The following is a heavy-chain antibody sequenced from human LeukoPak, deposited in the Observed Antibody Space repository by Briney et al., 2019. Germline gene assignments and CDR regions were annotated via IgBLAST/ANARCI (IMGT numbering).Heavy chain of an antibody. J-gene: IGHJ4*02. CDR1: GYTFGTST. V-gene: IGHV1-18*01. D-gene: IGHD3-10*01. Sequence: ASVKVSCKAFGYTFGTSTITWVRQAPGQRLEWMGCISPKNGNTNYAQGVQGRVTMTTDTSTSTAYMELRSLRSDDTAVCYCARDTMVRGVIPWDYWGQGTLVTVSS. CDR3: ARDTMVRGVIPWDY. CDR2: ISPKNGNT.